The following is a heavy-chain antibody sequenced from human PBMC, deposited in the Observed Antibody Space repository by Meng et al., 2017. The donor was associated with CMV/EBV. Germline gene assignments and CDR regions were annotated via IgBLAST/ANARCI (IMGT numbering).Heavy chain of an antibody. CDR3: ASSDGDSSSSILDY. J-gene: IGHJ4*02. CDR2: ISAYNGNT. V-gene: IGHV1-18*01. Sequence: APVKVSCKASGYTFTSYGISWVRQAPGQGLEWMGWISAYNGNTNYAQKLQGRVTMTTDTSTSTAYMELRSLRSDDTAVYYCASSDGDSSSSILDYWGQGTLVTVSS. D-gene: IGHD6-6*01. CDR1: GYTFTSYG.